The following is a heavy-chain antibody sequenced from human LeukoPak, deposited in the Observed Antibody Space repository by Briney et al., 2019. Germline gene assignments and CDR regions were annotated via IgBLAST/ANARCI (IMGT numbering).Heavy chain of an antibody. CDR3: AKDYYGSRYYYYYRDV. V-gene: IGHV3-23*01. Sequence: GGSLRLSCAASGFTFSSYAMSWVRQAPGKGLEWVSAISGSGGSIYYADSVKGRFTISRDNAKNTLYLQMNSLRAEDTAVYYCAKDYYGSRYYYYYRDVWGKGTTVTVSS. D-gene: IGHD3-10*01. J-gene: IGHJ6*03. CDR1: GFTFSSYA. CDR2: ISGSGGSI.